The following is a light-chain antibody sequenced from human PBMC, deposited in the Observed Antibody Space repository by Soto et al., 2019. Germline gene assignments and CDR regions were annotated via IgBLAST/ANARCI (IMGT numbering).Light chain of an antibody. J-gene: IGKJ1*01. Sequence: IQLTHSPSSLSASVGDRVTITCRASQGISSYLSWYQQKPGKAPKLLIYAASTLQSGVPSRLSGSGSGTDFTSLIGSLRREEFENYYCQQLNSYPPWTVGEGTDVEI. CDR3: QQLNSYPPWT. CDR1: QGISSY. CDR2: AAS. V-gene: IGKV1-9*01.